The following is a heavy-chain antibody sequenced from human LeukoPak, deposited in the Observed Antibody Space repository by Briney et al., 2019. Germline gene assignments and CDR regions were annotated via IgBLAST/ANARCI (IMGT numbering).Heavy chain of an antibody. Sequence: PGRSLRLSCAASGFILSTYGMHWVRQTPGKGLEWVAVIWHDGSNKYYADSVKGRFTISRDNSKDTLYLQMNSLRADDTAVYYCARAVGPFDYWGQGTLVTVSS. CDR2: IWHDGSNK. J-gene: IGHJ4*02. CDR3: ARAVGPFDY. CDR1: GFILSTYG. V-gene: IGHV3-33*01. D-gene: IGHD3-16*01.